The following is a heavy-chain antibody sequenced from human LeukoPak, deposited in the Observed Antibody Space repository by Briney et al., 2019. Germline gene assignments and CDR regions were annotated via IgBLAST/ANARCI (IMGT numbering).Heavy chain of an antibody. J-gene: IGHJ4*02. V-gene: IGHV4-39*01. Sequence: SETLSLTCTVSGGSISSSSYYWGWIRQPPGKGLGWIGSIYYSGNTYHNPPLKSRVTISVDTSKNQFSLKLTSVTAADTAVYYCAAPGWRDLFDYWGQGTLVTVSS. CDR2: IYYSGNT. CDR1: GGSISSSSYY. D-gene: IGHD6-19*01. CDR3: AAPGWRDLFDY.